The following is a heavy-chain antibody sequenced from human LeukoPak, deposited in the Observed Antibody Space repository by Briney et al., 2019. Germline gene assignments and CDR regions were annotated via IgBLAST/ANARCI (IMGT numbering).Heavy chain of an antibody. CDR1: GGSISSYY. CDR3: ARSKDPVAGKIDY. CDR2: IYYSGST. V-gene: IGHV4-59*08. Sequence: SETLSLTCTVSGGSISSYYWSWIRQPPGRGLEWIGYIYYSGSTNYNPSLKSRVTISVDTSKNQFSLKLSSVTAADTAVYYCARSKDPVAGKIDYWGQGTLVTVSS. J-gene: IGHJ4*02. D-gene: IGHD6-19*01.